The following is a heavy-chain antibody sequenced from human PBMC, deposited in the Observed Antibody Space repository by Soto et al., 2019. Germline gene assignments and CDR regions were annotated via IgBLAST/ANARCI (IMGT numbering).Heavy chain of an antibody. CDR3: ARKSRGSSWYDYYYYYMDV. CDR1: GGSISSYC. J-gene: IGHJ6*03. D-gene: IGHD6-13*01. V-gene: IGHV4-59*01. Sequence: SETLSLTCTVSGGSISSYCWSWIRQPPGKGLEWIGYIYYSGSTNYNPSLKSRVTISVDTSKNQFSLKLSSVTAADTAVYYCARKSRGSSWYDYYYYYMDVWGKGTTVTVSS. CDR2: IYYSGST.